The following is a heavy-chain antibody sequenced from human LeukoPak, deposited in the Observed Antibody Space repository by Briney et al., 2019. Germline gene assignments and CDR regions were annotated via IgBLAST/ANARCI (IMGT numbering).Heavy chain of an antibody. D-gene: IGHD6-19*01. J-gene: IGHJ4*02. CDR2: IKPDGSEI. CDR3: ARDLLGPSYSHSSGWYRNDC. V-gene: IGHV3-7*01. Sequence: GGSLRLSCAASGFTFSSYWMSWVRQAPGKELEWVANIKPDGSEIYYVDSVKGRFTISRDNAKNSLCLQMNSLRAEDTAVYYCARDLLGPSYSHSSGWYRNDCWGQGTLVTVSS. CDR1: GFTFSSYW.